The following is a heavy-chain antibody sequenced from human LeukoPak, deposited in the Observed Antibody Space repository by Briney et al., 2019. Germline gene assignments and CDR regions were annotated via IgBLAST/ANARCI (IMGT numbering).Heavy chain of an antibody. D-gene: IGHD3-10*01. CDR1: GFTFGDYA. Sequence: GGSLRLSCAASGFTFGDYAMHWVRRAPGRGLEWVSGISSNSDNIGYADSVKGRFTISRDNAKNSLYLQMNSLRTEDTAFYYCAKDKEMHYYGSASYSYFDSWGQATLVTVSS. CDR3: AKDKEMHYYGSASYSYFDS. V-gene: IGHV3-9*01. J-gene: IGHJ4*02. CDR2: ISSNSDNI.